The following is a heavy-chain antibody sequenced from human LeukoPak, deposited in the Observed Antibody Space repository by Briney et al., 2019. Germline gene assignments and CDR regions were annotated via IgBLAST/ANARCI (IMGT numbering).Heavy chain of an antibody. J-gene: IGHJ4*02. D-gene: IGHD6-13*01. Sequence: GGSLRLSCAASRFTFSSYATTWVRQAPGKGLEWVSGISGSGGSTYYADSVKGRFTISRDNSKNTLYLQMNSLRAEDTAVYYCAKGYSSSWPNFYFDYWGQGTLVTVSS. CDR3: AKGYSSSWPNFYFDY. CDR1: RFTFSSYA. V-gene: IGHV3-23*01. CDR2: ISGSGGST.